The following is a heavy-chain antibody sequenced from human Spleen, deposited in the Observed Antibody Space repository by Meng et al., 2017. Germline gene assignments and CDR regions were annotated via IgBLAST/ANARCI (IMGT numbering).Heavy chain of an antibody. V-gene: IGHV3-23*01. D-gene: IGHD3-16*02. CDR2: ISNGAVDT. CDR3: AKGFYDYVWGSYRLAAFDY. Sequence: GESLKISCAASGFTFSSNVMSWVRQAPGKGLEWVSGISNGAVDTYYADSVKGRFTISRDNSKNTLYLQMNSLRAEDTAVYYCAKGFYDYVWGSYRLAAFDYWGQGTLVTVSS. J-gene: IGHJ4*02. CDR1: GFTFSSNV.